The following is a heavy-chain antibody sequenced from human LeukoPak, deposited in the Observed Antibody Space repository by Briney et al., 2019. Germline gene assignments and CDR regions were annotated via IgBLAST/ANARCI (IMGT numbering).Heavy chain of an antibody. J-gene: IGHJ4*02. CDR3: ARRVGVYQYFDY. CDR1: GGSISSNNYY. Sequence: SETLSLTCSVSGGSISSNNYYWGWIRQPPGKGLQWIGSMCNSGSTCYNPSLKSRVTISVDTSKNQFSLRLSSVTAADTAVYYCARRVGVYQYFDYWGQGTLVTVSS. CDR2: MCNSGST. D-gene: IGHD5/OR15-5a*01. V-gene: IGHV4-39*01.